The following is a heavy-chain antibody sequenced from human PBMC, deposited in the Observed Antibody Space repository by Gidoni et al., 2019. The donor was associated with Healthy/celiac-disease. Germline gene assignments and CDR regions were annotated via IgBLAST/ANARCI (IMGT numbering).Heavy chain of an antibody. CDR3: ARARRGGKIFDY. V-gene: IGHV4-34*01. CDR1: GGSFSGSY. Sequence: QVQLQQWGAGLLKPSATLSLTCAVYGGSFSGSYWSWIRQPPGKELEWIGEINHSGSTNYNPSLKSRVTISVDTSKNQFSLKLSSVTAADTAVYYCARARRGGKIFDYWGQGTLVTVSS. CDR2: INHSGST. J-gene: IGHJ4*02. D-gene: IGHD6-25*01.